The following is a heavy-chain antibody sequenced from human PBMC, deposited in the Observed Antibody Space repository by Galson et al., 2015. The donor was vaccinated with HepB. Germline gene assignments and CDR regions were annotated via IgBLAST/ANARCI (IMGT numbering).Heavy chain of an antibody. D-gene: IGHD6-6*01. V-gene: IGHV6-1*01. CDR1: GDSVSSNTAA. J-gene: IGHJ3*02. CDR3: TRDASFIAGRRGDAFDI. CDR2: TYYRSKWYN. Sequence: CAISGDSVSSNTAAWNWIRQSPSRGLEWLGRTYYRSKWYNDYAVSVKSRITINPDTSKNQLSLQLNSVTPEDTAVYYCTRDASFIAGRRGDAFDIWGQGTMVTVSS.